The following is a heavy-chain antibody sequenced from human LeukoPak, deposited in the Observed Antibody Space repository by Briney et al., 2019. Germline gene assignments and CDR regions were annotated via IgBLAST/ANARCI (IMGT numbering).Heavy chain of an antibody. CDR2: INPNSGGT. J-gene: IGHJ6*02. Sequence: ASVKVSCKASGYPFTGYYMHWVRQAPGQGLEWMGWINPNSGGTNYAQKFQGWVTMTRDTSISTAYMELSRLRSDDTAVYYCAREGPRERYSSSQSFSAYYYYYGMDVWGQGTTVTVSS. CDR3: AREGPRERYSSSQSFSAYYYYYGMDV. CDR1: GYPFTGYY. D-gene: IGHD6-13*01. V-gene: IGHV1-2*04.